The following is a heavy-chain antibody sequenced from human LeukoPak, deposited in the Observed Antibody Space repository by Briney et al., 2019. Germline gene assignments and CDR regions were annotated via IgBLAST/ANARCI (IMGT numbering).Heavy chain of an antibody. J-gene: IGHJ4*02. V-gene: IGHV1-2*02. CDR1: GYTFTGYY. CDR3: ARDRAVTAIFSDY. Sequence: GASVKVSCKASGYTFTGYYMHWVRQAPGQGLEWMGWINPSSGGTNYAQKLQGRVTMATDTSTNTAYMELRSLRFDDTAVYYCARDRAVTAIFSDYWGQGTLVTVSS. D-gene: IGHD2-21*02. CDR2: INPSSGGT.